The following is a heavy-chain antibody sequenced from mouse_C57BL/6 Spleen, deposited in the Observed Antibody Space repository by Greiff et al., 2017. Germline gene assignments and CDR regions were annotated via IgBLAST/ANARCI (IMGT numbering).Heavy chain of an antibody. J-gene: IGHJ3*01. CDR3: ARDAYGNYGAY. V-gene: IGHV5-4*01. CDR2: ISDGGSYT. CDR1: GFTFSSYA. D-gene: IGHD2-1*01. Sequence: EVNVVESGGGLVKPGGSLKLSCAASGFTFSSYAMSWVRQTPEKRLEWVATISDGGSYTDYPDNVQGRFTLSRDNAKNTLYMQMSHLKSEDTAMYYCARDAYGNYGAYWGQGTLVTVSS.